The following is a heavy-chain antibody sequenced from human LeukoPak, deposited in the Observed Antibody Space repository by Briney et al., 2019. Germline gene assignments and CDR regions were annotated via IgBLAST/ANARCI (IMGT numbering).Heavy chain of an antibody. Sequence: GGSLRLSCAASGFTFSSYRMNWVRQATEKGLEWVSSISSSSSYIYYADSVKGRFTISRDNAKNSLYLQMNSLRAEDTAVYYCARGALGVALDYWGQGTLVTVSS. V-gene: IGHV3-21*01. J-gene: IGHJ4*02. D-gene: IGHD5-12*01. CDR3: ARGALGVALDY. CDR1: GFTFSSYR. CDR2: ISSSSSYI.